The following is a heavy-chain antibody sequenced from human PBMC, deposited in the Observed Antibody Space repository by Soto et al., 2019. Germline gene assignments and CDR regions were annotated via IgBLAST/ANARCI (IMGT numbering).Heavy chain of an antibody. CDR3: AKVFGSGSYTPNYGMDG. Sequence: GGSLRPSCAASGFTFSSYAMSWVRQAPGKGLEWVSAISGSGGSTYYADSVKGRFTISRDNSKNTLYLQMNSLRAEDTAVYYCAKVFGSGSYTPNYGMDGWGQGTTVPVSS. J-gene: IGHJ6*02. D-gene: IGHD1-26*01. CDR1: GFTFSSYA. V-gene: IGHV3-23*01. CDR2: ISGSGGST.